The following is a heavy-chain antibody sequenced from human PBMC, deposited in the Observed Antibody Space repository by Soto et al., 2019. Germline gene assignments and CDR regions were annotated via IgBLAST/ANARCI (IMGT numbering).Heavy chain of an antibody. D-gene: IGHD3-3*01. CDR2: IYSSGST. CDR1: GGSISSGDYY. V-gene: IGHV4-31*03. CDR3: ARWWSGSRQGFDT. Sequence: QVQLQESGPGLVKPSQTLSLTCTVSGGSISSGDYYWSWIRQHPGKGLEWIGYIYSSGSTYYNPSLKSRVTISVDTSKNQFSLKLSSVTAADTAVYYCARWWSGSRQGFDTWGQGTLVTVSS. J-gene: IGHJ5*02.